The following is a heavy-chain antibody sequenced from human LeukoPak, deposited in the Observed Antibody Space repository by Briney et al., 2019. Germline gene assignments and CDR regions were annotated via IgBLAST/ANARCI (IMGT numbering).Heavy chain of an antibody. CDR2: TYYRSKWYN. Sequence: SQTLSLTCAISGDSVSSNSAAWNWIRQSPSRGLEWLGRTYYRSKWYNDYAVSVKSRITINPDTSKNQFSLQLNSVTPEDRAVYYCARAIRSSWYGNYFDYWGQGTLVTVSS. CDR1: GDSVSSNSAA. J-gene: IGHJ4*02. D-gene: IGHD6-13*01. CDR3: ARAIRSSWYGNYFDY. V-gene: IGHV6-1*01.